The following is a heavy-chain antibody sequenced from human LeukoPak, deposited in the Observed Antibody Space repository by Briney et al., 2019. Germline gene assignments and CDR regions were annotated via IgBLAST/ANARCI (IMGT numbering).Heavy chain of an antibody. CDR3: AKSLDGSSWYSFDY. D-gene: IGHD6-13*01. CDR1: GFTFRDYA. CDR2: LSWNSASI. J-gene: IGHJ4*02. V-gene: IGHV3-9*01. Sequence: GGSLRLSCAASGFTFRDYAMHWVRQAPGKGLEWVSGLSWNSASIAYADSVKGRFTISRDNAKNSLYLQMNSLRAEDTALYYCAKSLDGSSWYSFDYWGQGTLVTVSS.